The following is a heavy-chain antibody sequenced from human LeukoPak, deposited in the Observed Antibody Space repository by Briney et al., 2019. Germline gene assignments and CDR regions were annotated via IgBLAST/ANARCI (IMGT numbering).Heavy chain of an antibody. CDR1: GFTFSSYS. CDR3: ARDTSYQLLWSFDP. Sequence: QTGGSLRLSCAASGFTFSSYSMNWVRQAPGKGLEWVSYISSSSSTIYYADSVKGRFTISRDNAKNSLYLQMNSLRAEDTAVYYCARDTSYQLLWSFDPWGQGTLVTVSS. J-gene: IGHJ5*02. CDR2: ISSSSSTI. V-gene: IGHV3-48*01. D-gene: IGHD2-2*01.